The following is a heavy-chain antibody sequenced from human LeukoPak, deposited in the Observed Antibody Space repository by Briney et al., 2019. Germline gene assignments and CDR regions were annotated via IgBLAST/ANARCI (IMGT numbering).Heavy chain of an antibody. Sequence: GGSLRLSCAASGFTFSNYWMSWVRQAPGKGLEWVSSISSSSSYIYYADSVKGRFTISRDNAKNSLYLQMNSLRAEDTAVYYCARDRQYNWNLVPFDYWGQGTLVTVSS. CDR2: ISSSSSYI. J-gene: IGHJ4*02. D-gene: IGHD1-7*01. CDR1: GFTFSNYW. V-gene: IGHV3-21*01. CDR3: ARDRQYNWNLVPFDY.